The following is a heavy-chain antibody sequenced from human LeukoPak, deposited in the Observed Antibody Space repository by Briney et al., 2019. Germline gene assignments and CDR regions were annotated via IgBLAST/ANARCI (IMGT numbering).Heavy chain of an antibody. J-gene: IGHJ4*02. V-gene: IGHV3-11*01. CDR1: GFTFSDYY. CDR3: AKDIAAAGTLGFDY. CDR2: ISSSGSTI. D-gene: IGHD6-13*01. Sequence: PGGSLRLSCAASGFTFSDYYMSWIRQAPGKGLEWVSYISSSGSTIYYADSVKGRFTISRDNAKNSLYLQMNSLRAEDTALYYCAKDIAAAGTLGFDYWGQGTLVTVSS.